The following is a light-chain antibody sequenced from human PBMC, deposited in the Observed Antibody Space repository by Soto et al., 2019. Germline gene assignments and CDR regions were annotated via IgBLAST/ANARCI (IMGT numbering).Light chain of an antibody. CDR1: QSVSSSY. J-gene: IGKJ3*01. CDR2: GAS. V-gene: IGKV3-20*01. Sequence: EIVLTQSPGTLSLSPGERAILSCRASQSVSSSYLAWYQQKPGQAPRLLLYGASSRATGIPDRFSGSGSGTDFTLTISRLEPEDFAVYYCQQYGSSPPVTFGPGTKVDIK. CDR3: QQYGSSPPVT.